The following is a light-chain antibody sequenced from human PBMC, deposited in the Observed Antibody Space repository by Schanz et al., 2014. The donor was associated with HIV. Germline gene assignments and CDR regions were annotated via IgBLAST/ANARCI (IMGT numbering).Light chain of an antibody. CDR1: QTVSSSY. CDR2: TAS. CDR3: KNYPTS. V-gene: IGKV3-20*01. J-gene: IGKJ3*01. Sequence: EIVLTQSPGTLSLSPGERATLSCRASQTVSSSYLAWYQQKPGQAPRLLMSTASERAIGIPDRFSGSGSGPQFILSLSLSFPAHRAADYCKNYPTSFLPRLKVDI.